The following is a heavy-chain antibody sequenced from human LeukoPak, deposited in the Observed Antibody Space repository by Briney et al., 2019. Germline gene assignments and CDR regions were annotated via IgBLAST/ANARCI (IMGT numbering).Heavy chain of an antibody. CDR2: INPNSGDT. Sequence: ASVKVSCKASGYTLISYDINWVRQATGQGLEWMGWINPNSGDTNFAQKFQGRVTMTRDTSISTVYMELSRLRSDDTAVFYCARGYYDSSDFEYFQHWGQGTLVTVSS. J-gene: IGHJ1*01. D-gene: IGHD3-22*01. CDR3: ARGYYDSSDFEYFQH. V-gene: IGHV1-2*02. CDR1: GYTLISYD.